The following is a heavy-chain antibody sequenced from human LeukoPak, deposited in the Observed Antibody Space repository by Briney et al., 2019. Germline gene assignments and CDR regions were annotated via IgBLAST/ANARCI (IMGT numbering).Heavy chain of an antibody. CDR3: ARVGDSSGYYGYYYYYYGMDV. CDR1: GFTFSSYW. CDR2: INSDGSST. J-gene: IGHJ6*02. D-gene: IGHD3-22*01. Sequence: GGSLRLSCAASGFTFSSYWMHWVRQAPGKGLVWVSRINSDGSSTSYADSVKGRFTISRDNAKNTLYLQMNSLRAEDTAVYYCARVGDSSGYYGYYYYYYGMDVWGQGTTVTVSS. V-gene: IGHV3-74*01.